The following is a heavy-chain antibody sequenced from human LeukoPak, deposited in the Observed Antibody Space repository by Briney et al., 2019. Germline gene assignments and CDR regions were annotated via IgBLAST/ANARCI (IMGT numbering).Heavy chain of an antibody. D-gene: IGHD3-10*01. V-gene: IGHV3-33*01. Sequence: PGTSLRLSCEGSGFTFRTYGMYWVRQAPGKWLEWVADIWFDGRKKYYADSVKGRLTISRDDSKHTLYLYMNSLRADDTAVYYCARDGAVGRPIDPWGQGTLVTVSS. CDR3: ARDGAVGRPIDP. CDR1: GFTFRTYG. CDR2: IWFDGRKK. J-gene: IGHJ5*02.